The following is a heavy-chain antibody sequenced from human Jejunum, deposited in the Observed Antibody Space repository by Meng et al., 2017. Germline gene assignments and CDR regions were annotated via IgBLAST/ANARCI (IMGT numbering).Heavy chain of an antibody. J-gene: IGHJ4*02. D-gene: IGHD1-26*01. CDR2: MKSDGSST. CDR1: GFTLSSYW. V-gene: IGHV3-74*03. CDR3: ARDRGWDLPYDL. Sequence: VEQVESGGGLVQPGGSLRLSCVASGFTLSSYWMHWVRQPPGKGLVWVSRMKSDGSSTTYADSVKGRFTISRDNAKNTVYLQMNRLRAEDTAVYYCARDRGWDLPYDLWGQGTLVTVSS.